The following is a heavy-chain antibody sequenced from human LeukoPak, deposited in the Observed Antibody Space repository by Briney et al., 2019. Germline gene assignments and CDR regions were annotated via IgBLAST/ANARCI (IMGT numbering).Heavy chain of an antibody. J-gene: IGHJ4*02. V-gene: IGHV1-2*02. Sequence: ASVKVSCKASGFTFSGHYIHWVRQAPGQGLEWMGYINPHSGGTSSPQKFQGRVIVTTDTSISAVYMELSSLTSDDTAMYYCVREGNELLSKNFDYWGQGSLVTVSS. CDR2: INPHSGGT. CDR3: VREGNELLSKNFDY. D-gene: IGHD2-21*02. CDR1: GFTFSGHY.